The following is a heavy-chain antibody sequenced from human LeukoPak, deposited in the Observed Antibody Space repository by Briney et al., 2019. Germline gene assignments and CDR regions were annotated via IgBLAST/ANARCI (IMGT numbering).Heavy chain of an antibody. V-gene: IGHV3-23*01. CDR3: ARDDAWLRFGE. CDR2: ISGSGGST. CDR1: GFTFSSYG. Sequence: WGSLRLSCAASGFTFSSYGISWVRQVPGKGLEWVSAISGSGGSTYYADSVKGRFTISRDNSKNTLYLQMNSLRAEDTAVYYCARDDAWLRFGEWSQGTLVTVSS. J-gene: IGHJ4*02. D-gene: IGHD3-10*01.